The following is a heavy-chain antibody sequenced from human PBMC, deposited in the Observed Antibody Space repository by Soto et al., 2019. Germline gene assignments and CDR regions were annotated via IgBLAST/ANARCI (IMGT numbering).Heavy chain of an antibody. CDR2: IYYSGST. CDR3: ARQGLVNWFDP. D-gene: IGHD3-10*01. CDR1: GGSISSSSYY. V-gene: IGHV4-39*01. Sequence: ETLSLTCTVSGGSISSSSYYWGWIRQPPGKGLEWIGSIYYSGSTYYNPSLKSRVTISVDTSKNQFSLKLSSVTAADTAVYYCARQGLVNWFDPWGQGTLVTVSS. J-gene: IGHJ5*02.